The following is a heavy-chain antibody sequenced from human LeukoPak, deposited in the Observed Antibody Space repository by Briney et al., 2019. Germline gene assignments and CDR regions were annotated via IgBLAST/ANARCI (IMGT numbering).Heavy chain of an antibody. J-gene: IGHJ4*02. Sequence: SETLSLTCAVYGGSFGDYYWSWIRQPPGKGLEWFAEINHSGSTSYKPSLKSRVTISVDTSKNQFSLKLSSVTAADTAVYYCASLHQVRGLTVFDYWGQGTLVTVSS. D-gene: IGHD3-10*01. CDR1: GGSFGDYY. CDR3: ASLHQVRGLTVFDY. CDR2: INHSGST. V-gene: IGHV4-34*01.